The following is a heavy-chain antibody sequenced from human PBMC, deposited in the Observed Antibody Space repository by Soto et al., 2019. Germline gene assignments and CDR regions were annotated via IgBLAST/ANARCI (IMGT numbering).Heavy chain of an antibody. CDR3: ARDLAGSMVRGAPNYYYGMDV. J-gene: IGHJ6*02. D-gene: IGHD3-10*01. Sequence: ASVKVSCKGAGYTFSXDYMHWGRQAPGQGLEWMGIINPSGGSTSYAQKFQGRVTMTRDTSTSTVYMELSSLRSEDTAVYYCARDLAGSMVRGAPNYYYGMDVWGQGTTVTVSS. CDR1: GYTFSXDY. CDR2: INPSGGST. V-gene: IGHV1-46*01.